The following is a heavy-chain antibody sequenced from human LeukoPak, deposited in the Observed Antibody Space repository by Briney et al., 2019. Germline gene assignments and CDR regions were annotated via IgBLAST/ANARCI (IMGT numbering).Heavy chain of an antibody. CDR1: GGSISSGGYY. CDR2: IYYSGST. V-gene: IGHV4-31*03. Sequence: SETLSLTCTVSGGSISSGGYYWSWIRQHPGKGLEWIGYIYYSGSTYYNPSLKSRVTISVDTSKNQFSLRLSSVTAADTAVYYCARSDDYYDSSGYTYNWFDPWDQGTLVTVSS. J-gene: IGHJ5*02. CDR3: ARSDDYYDSSGYTYNWFDP. D-gene: IGHD3-22*01.